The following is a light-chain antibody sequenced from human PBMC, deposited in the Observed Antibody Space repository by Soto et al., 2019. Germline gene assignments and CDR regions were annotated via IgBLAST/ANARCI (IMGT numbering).Light chain of an antibody. Sequence: DIQMTQSPSSLSASVGDRVTITCRASQSISNYLNWYQQKPGKAPKLLIYAASSLQSGVPSRFSGSGSGTDFTLTISSLQPEDFATYSWQQRYTTLFPFGPGNNVDI. V-gene: IGKV1-39*01. CDR1: QSISNY. J-gene: IGKJ3*01. CDR3: QQRYTTLFP. CDR2: AAS.